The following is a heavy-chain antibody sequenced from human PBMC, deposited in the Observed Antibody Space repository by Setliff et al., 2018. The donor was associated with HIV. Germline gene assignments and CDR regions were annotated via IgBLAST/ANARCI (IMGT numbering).Heavy chain of an antibody. V-gene: IGHV4-39*01. CDR1: GGSITTDPYF. CDR3: ARQVGSQYSYWAYYFDS. J-gene: IGHJ4*02. Sequence: SETLSLTCTVSGGSITTDPYFWGWIRQPPGKGLEWIGNIYHSGTNFYNPSLKSRVTISLDTSTNRFSLKLNSVTAADTAIYYCARQVGSQYSYWAYYFDSWGQGALVTVSS. D-gene: IGHD5-18*01. CDR2: IYHSGTN.